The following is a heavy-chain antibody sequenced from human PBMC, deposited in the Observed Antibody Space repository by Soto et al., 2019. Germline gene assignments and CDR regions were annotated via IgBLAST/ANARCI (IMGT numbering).Heavy chain of an antibody. V-gene: IGHV1-18*01. D-gene: IGHD3-16*01. CDR2: ISAYNGNR. CDR3: ARALYRRGTYHAFDN. CDR1: GYTPTNYD. J-gene: IGHJ4*02. Sequence: QVPLVQSGPEVKKPGASVTVSCKTSGYTPTNYDIGWVRQAPGQGLEWMGWISAYNGNRNSAQKLQGRLTMTTDTSTKPAYMELRSLRSDDTAVYFCARALYRRGTYHAFDNWGQGTLVTVSS.